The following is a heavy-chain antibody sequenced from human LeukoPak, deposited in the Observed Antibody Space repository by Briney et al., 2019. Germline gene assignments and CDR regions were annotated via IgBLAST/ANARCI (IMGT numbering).Heavy chain of an antibody. CDR2: ISSSSSYI. J-gene: IGHJ6*02. CDR1: GFTFSSYS. CDR3: ARDGGYGSLYYYYYGMDV. Sequence: GGSLRLSCAASGFTFSSYSMNWVRQAPGKGLEWVSSISSSSSYIYYADSVKGRFTISRDNAKNSLYPQMNSLRAEDTAVYYCARDGGYGSLYYYYYGMDVWGQGTTVTVSS. V-gene: IGHV3-21*04. D-gene: IGHD5-18*01.